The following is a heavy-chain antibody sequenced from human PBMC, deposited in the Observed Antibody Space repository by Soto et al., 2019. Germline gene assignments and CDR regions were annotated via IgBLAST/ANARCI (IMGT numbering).Heavy chain of an antibody. V-gene: IGHV3-11*01. CDR2: ISSSGSTI. D-gene: IGHD6-13*01. J-gene: IGHJ3*02. CDR1: GFTFSDYY. Sequence: PGGSLRLSCAASGFTFSDYYMSWIRQAPGKGLEWVSYISSSGSTIYYADSVKGRFTISRDNAKNSLYLQMNSLRAEDTAVYYCARDLRYSSSWYAYAFDIWGQGTMVTVSS. CDR3: ARDLRYSSSWYAYAFDI.